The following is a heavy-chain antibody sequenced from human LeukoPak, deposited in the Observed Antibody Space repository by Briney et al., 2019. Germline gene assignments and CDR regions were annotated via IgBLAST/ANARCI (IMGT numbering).Heavy chain of an antibody. Sequence: GSLRLSCAASGFTFSNAWMSWVRQPPGKGLEWIGEINHSGSTNYNPSLKSRVTISVDTSKSHLSLKLSSVTAADTAVYYCARVGVYYGSSGYYPHHFDYWGQGTLVTVSS. CDR3: ARVGVYYGSSGYYPHHFDY. D-gene: IGHD3-22*01. CDR2: INHSGST. V-gene: IGHV4-34*01. CDR1: GFTFSNAW. J-gene: IGHJ4*02.